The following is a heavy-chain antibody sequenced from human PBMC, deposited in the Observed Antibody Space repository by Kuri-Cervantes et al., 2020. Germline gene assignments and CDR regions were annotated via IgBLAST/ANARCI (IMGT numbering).Heavy chain of an antibody. Sequence: GGSLRLSCAASGFTFSSYGMHWVRQAPGKGLEWVAVISYDGNKKYYADSVKGRFTISRDNSKNTLYLQMNSLRAEDTAVYYCARVSGYDSVDYWGQGTLVTVSS. CDR3: ARVSGYDSVDY. CDR1: GFTFSSYG. CDR2: ISYDGNKK. J-gene: IGHJ4*02. D-gene: IGHD5-12*01. V-gene: IGHV3-30*03.